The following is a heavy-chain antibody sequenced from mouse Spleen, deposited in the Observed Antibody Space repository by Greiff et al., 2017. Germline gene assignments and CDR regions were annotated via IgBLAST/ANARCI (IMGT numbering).Heavy chain of an antibody. V-gene: IGHV5-17*01. CDR3: SITTVDYYYAMDY. Sequence: EVQVVESGGGLVRPGGSLKLSCAGYGFTISDYGKHWVRQAPEKELEWVAYISSGGSNIYYADTVRGRFTISRDNAKNTLFLQMTSLRSEDTAMYYCSITTVDYYYAMDYWGQGPSVTVSS. CDR1: GFTISDYG. D-gene: IGHD1-1*01. CDR2: ISSGGSNI. J-gene: IGHJ4*01.